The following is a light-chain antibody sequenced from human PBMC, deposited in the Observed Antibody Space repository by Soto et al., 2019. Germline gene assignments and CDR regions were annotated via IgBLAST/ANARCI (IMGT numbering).Light chain of an antibody. V-gene: IGLV2-14*01. CDR3: SSYTTLITVV. J-gene: IGLJ3*02. Sequence: QAVVTQPPSASGSPGQSVSISCTGSSSDVGGYIYVSWYQHRPGKAPKLLLHEVTNRPSGVSNRFSGSKSGNTASLTISGLRPEDEADYYCSSYTTLITVVFGGGTKLTVL. CDR2: EVT. CDR1: SSDVGGYIY.